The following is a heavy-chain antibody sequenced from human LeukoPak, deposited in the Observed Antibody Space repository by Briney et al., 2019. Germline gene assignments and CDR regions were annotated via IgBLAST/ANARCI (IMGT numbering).Heavy chain of an antibody. CDR2: IKEDGSET. Sequence: GGSLRLSCAASGFSFRAYWMTWVRQAPGTGLEWVAIIKEDGSETYSMDSVKGRFTISRDNAKNSLYLQMNSLRGDDTAVYYCTRVIWRQLAPFDYWGQGALVTVSS. V-gene: IGHV3-7*03. CDR3: TRVIWRQLAPFDY. D-gene: IGHD6-13*01. J-gene: IGHJ4*02. CDR1: GFSFRAYW.